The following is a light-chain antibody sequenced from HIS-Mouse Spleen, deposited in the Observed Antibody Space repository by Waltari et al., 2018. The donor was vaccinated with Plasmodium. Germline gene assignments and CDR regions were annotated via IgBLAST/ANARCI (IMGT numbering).Light chain of an antibody. J-gene: IGKJ2*01. V-gene: IGKV3-15*01. CDR1: QRVSSN. Sequence: EIVMTQSPATLSVSPGERATLSCRASQRVSSNLAWYQQKPGQAPRLLIYGASTRATGIPARFSGSGSGTEFTLTISSMQSEDFAVYYCQQYYSFPYTFGQGTKLEIK. CDR3: QQYYSFPYT. CDR2: GAS.